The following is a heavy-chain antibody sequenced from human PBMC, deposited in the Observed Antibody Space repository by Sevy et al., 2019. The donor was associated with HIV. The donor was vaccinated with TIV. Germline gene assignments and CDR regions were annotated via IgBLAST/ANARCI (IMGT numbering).Heavy chain of an antibody. CDR1: GFSFRSYW. V-gene: IGHV3-7*01. J-gene: IGHJ6*02. CDR3: AREGSYGDYMLSYYYGMDV. CDR2: IYHDGSEK. Sequence: GGSLRLTCAASGFSFRSYWMTWVRQAPGKGLEWVASIYHDGSEKYYMDSVKGRFTVSRDNAKNSLFLQRNSLRVEDTAVYYCAREGSYGDYMLSYYYGMDVWDQGTTVTVSS. D-gene: IGHD4-17*01.